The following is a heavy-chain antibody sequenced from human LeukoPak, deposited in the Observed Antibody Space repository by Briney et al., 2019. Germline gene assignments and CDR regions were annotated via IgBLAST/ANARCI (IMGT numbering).Heavy chain of an antibody. Sequence: SETLSLTCTVSGYSISSGYYWGWIRQPPGKGLEWIGSIYHSGSTYYNPSLKSRVTISVDTSKNQFSLKLSSVTAADTAVYYCARARDYYDSSGYYYKFDWFDPWGQGTLVTVSS. CDR3: ARARDYYDSSGYYYKFDWFDP. CDR1: GYSISSGYY. V-gene: IGHV4-38-2*02. J-gene: IGHJ5*02. D-gene: IGHD3-22*01. CDR2: IYHSGST.